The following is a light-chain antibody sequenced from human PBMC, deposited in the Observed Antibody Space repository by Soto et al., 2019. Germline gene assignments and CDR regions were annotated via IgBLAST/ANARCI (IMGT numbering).Light chain of an antibody. CDR1: QSITNY. Sequence: DIQMTQSPSSLSASVGDRVTITCRASQSITNYLNWYQQKPGKAPKFLIYAASSLQSGVPSRFSGSGSGTDFTLTISSLQPEDFATYYCQQTCSTPWTFGQGTKVEVK. V-gene: IGKV1-39*01. CDR3: QQTCSTPWT. CDR2: AAS. J-gene: IGKJ1*01.